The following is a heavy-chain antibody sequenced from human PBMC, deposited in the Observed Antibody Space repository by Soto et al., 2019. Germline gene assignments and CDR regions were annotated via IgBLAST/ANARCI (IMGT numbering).Heavy chain of an antibody. J-gene: IGHJ4*02. CDR1: GFTFRNYW. Sequence: EVQLVESGGGLVQPGGSLRLSCAASGFTFRNYWMSWVRQAPGKGLEWVANIKQDGSENYYVDSVKGRFTTSRDNTKNSFYLQMNSRRAEDTAVYYCAREHINGWKFDYWGRGTLVTVSS. CDR3: AREHINGWKFDY. V-gene: IGHV3-7*01. CDR2: IKQDGSEN. D-gene: IGHD6-19*01.